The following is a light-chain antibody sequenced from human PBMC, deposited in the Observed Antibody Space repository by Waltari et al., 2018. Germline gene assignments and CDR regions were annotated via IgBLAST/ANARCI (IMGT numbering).Light chain of an antibody. CDR1: QSVGRA. CDR3: QMYVRLPVT. Sequence: IVLTQSPGTLALSPGERAPLSCRASQSVGRAFAWYQQKPGQAPRLLIYDASSRATGISDKFSGSGSGTDFSLTISRVEPEDFAVYFCQMYVRLPVTFGQGTKVEVK. V-gene: IGKV3-20*01. J-gene: IGKJ1*01. CDR2: DAS.